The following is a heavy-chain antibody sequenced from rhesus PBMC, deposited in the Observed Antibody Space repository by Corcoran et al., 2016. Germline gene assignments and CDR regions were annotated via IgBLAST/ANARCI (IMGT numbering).Heavy chain of an antibody. D-gene: IGHD5-12*01. CDR1: GFTSGTSD. V-gene: IGHV3S43*01. Sequence: EVQLVESGGGLVQPGGSLRLSCAAPGFTSGTSDLILIRQAPGKVLVWVSYIGSGGSIYYSASVKGRFTISRDNGKNTLYLKMSSLRVEDTAVYYCAKDPYSYSSAYFDYWGQGVLVTVSS. J-gene: IGHJ4*01. CDR2: IGSGGSI. CDR3: AKDPYSYSSAYFDY.